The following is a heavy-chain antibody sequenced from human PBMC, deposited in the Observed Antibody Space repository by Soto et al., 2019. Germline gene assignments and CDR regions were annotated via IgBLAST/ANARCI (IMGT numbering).Heavy chain of an antibody. V-gene: IGHV4-39*01. CDR3: ARRPGDYFDY. J-gene: IGHJ4*02. CDR2: IYYSGST. D-gene: IGHD3-10*01. CDR1: GGSISSSSYY. Sequence: QLQLQESGPGLVKPSETLSLTCTVSGGSISSSSYYWGWIRQPPGKGLEWIGSIYYSGSTYYNPSLKSRVIISVDTSKNQFSLKLSSVTAADTAVYYCARRPGDYFDYWGQGTLVTVSS.